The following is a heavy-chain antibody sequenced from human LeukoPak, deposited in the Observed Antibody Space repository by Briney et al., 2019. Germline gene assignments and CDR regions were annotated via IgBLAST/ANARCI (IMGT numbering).Heavy chain of an antibody. V-gene: IGHV4-39*02. CDR1: GGSVSSSSYY. Sequence: SETLSLTCTVSGGSVSSSSYYWGWIRQPPGKGLEWIGSIYYSGSTYYNPSLKSRVTISVDTSKNQFSLKLSSATAADTAVYYCAREVDYYDSSGPGPGHWFDPWGQGTLVTVSS. CDR3: AREVDYYDSSGPGPGHWFDP. J-gene: IGHJ5*02. D-gene: IGHD3-22*01. CDR2: IYYSGST.